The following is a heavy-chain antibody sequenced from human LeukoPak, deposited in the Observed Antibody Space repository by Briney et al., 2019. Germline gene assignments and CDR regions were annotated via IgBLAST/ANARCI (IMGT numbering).Heavy chain of an antibody. J-gene: IGHJ4*02. CDR2: IYTNGGA. V-gene: IGHV4-61*02. CDR1: GGSVTSGNYY. Sequence: SQTLSLTCTVSGGSVTSGNYYWNWIRQPAGKGLEWIGRIYTNGGASYNPSLKSRVAISIDASKNQFSLKLSSVTAADTAVYYCAREPPGYWGQGILVTVSS. CDR3: AREPPGY.